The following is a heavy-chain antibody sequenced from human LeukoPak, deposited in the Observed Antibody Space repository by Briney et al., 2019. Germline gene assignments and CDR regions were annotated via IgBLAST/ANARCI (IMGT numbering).Heavy chain of an antibody. Sequence: SQTLSLTCALSGDSVSSNSASWNWIRQSPSRGLEWLGRTYYRSKWYNDYAVSVKSRITINPDTSKNQFSLQLNSVTPEDTAVYYCARDLRSSWPYYYYYGMDVWGQGTTVTVSS. D-gene: IGHD6-13*01. J-gene: IGHJ6*02. CDR1: GDSVSSNSAS. CDR3: ARDLRSSWPYYYYYGMDV. V-gene: IGHV6-1*01. CDR2: TYYRSKWYN.